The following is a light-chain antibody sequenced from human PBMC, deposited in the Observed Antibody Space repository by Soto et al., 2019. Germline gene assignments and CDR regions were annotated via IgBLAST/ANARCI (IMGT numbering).Light chain of an antibody. CDR2: DVS. V-gene: IGLV2-14*01. Sequence: QSALTQPASVSGSPGQSITISCTGTSSDVGGYNYVSWYQQHPGKAPRLMIYDVSNRPSGVSNRFSGSKSGNTASLTISGLQAEDEADYYCSSYADSNTHIFGGGTKLTVL. CDR3: SSYADSNTHI. J-gene: IGLJ2*01. CDR1: SSDVGGYNY.